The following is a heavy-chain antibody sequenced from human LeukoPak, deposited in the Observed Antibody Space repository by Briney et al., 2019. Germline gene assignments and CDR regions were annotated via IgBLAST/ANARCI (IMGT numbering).Heavy chain of an antibody. D-gene: IGHD6-13*01. V-gene: IGHV3-33*08. CDR2: IWYDGSNK. J-gene: IGHJ4*02. Sequence: GGSLRLSCAASGFTFSSYGMHWVRQAPGKGLEWVAVIWYDGSNKYYADSVKGRFTISRDNSKNTLYLQMNSLRAEDTAVYYCARDAVGIYRIIDYWGQGTLVTVSS. CDR1: GFTFSSYG. CDR3: ARDAVGIYRIIDY.